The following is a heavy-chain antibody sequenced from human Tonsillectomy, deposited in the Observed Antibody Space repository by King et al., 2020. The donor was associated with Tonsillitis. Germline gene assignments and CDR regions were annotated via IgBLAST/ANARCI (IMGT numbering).Heavy chain of an antibody. CDR3: TTDTSSSWYK. J-gene: IGHJ4*02. CDR1: GFTFSNAW. Sequence: VQLVQSGGGLVQPGGSLRLSCAASGFTFSNAWMSWVRQAPGKGLEWVGRIKSKTDGGTPDYAAPVKGRFTISRDDSKNTLYLQMDSLKSEDTAVYYCTTDTSSSWYKWGQGTLVTVSS. CDR2: IKSKTDGGTP. D-gene: IGHD6-13*01. V-gene: IGHV3-15*01.